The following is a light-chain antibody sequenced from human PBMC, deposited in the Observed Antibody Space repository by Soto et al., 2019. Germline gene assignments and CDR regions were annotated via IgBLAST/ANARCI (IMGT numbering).Light chain of an antibody. V-gene: IGKV3-15*01. CDR1: QRVARN. J-gene: IGKJ3*01. Sequence: EVVMTESPPTLSVSPGETTTLPCRASQRVARNLAWYQQKPGQAPRLLIYGASTRATGIPSRFSGSGSETEFTLNISSLQPEDFAVYYCQHYNNWPFTFGPGTKVDI. CDR3: QHYNNWPFT. CDR2: GAS.